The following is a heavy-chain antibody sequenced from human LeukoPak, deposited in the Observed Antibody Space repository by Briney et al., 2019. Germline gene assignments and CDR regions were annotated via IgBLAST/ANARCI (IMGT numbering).Heavy chain of an antibody. V-gene: IGHV3-15*01. CDR3: IASLYTVTSLEPNY. D-gene: IGHD4-17*01. J-gene: IGHJ4*02. Sequence: GGSLRLSCAASRFTFSSYAMSWVRQAPGKGLEWVGRIKSKTDGGTTDYAAPVRGRFTISRDDSKNTLYLQMNSLKTEDTAVYYCIASLYTVTSLEPNYWGQGTLVTVSS. CDR2: IKSKTDGGTT. CDR1: RFTFSSYA.